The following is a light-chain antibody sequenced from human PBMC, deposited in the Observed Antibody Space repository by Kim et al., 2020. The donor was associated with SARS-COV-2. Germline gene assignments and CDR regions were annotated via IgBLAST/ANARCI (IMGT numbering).Light chain of an antibody. CDR3: QQYGSAPYT. CDR2: LAS. V-gene: IGKV3-20*01. CDR1: RRLNNNS. J-gene: IGKJ2*01. Sequence: FAPRSRATLPCRASRRLNNNSLAWFRQRPGQPPSLLIYLASNRAAGIPDRFSGSGSGTEFTLTINSLEPEDIAVYYCQQYGSAPYTFGQGTKLEI.